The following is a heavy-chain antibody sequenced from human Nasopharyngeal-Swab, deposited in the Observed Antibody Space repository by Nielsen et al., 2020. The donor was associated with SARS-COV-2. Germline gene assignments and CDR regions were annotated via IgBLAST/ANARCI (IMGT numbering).Heavy chain of an antibody. V-gene: IGHV4-59*02. CDR3: ARISLPQIVGATNPVDY. CDR2: INTIGVT. CDR1: GGSVSGYY. D-gene: IGHD1-26*01. Sequence: GSLRLSCAVSGGSVSGYYWSWIRQPPGDRLEWIGYINTIGVTKYNPSLNSRVSMSVDATRNQLSLNLWSMTAADTAMYFCARISLPQIVGATNPVDYWGQGTLVTVPA. J-gene: IGHJ4*02.